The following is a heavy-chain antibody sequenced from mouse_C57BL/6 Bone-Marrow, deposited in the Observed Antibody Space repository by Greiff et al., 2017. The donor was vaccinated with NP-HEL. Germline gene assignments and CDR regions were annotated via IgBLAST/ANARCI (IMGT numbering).Heavy chain of an antibody. CDR1: GYTFTDYN. CDR3: AKMGGLLNYYAMDY. CDR2: INPNNGGT. D-gene: IGHD1-1*01. Sequence: VHVKQSGPELVKPGASVKMSCKASGYTFTDYNMHWVKQSHGKSLEWIGYINPNNGGTSYNQKFKGKATLTVNKSSSTAYMELHSLTSEDSAVYYCAKMGGLLNYYAMDYWGQGTSVTVSS. V-gene: IGHV1-22*01. J-gene: IGHJ4*01.